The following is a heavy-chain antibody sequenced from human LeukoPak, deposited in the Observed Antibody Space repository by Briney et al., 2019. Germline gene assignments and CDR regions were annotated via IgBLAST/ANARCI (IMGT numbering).Heavy chain of an antibody. V-gene: IGHV1-8*01. CDR2: MNPNSGNT. Sequence: ASVKVSRKASGYSFTNYDINWGRHGNRQGLGWMGWMNPNSGNTGYAQKFQGRGTMTRDTSISTAYMELSSLRSEDTAVYYCARGPPYYFWSARGYSYYYMDVWGKGTTVTVSS. CDR3: ARGPPYYFWSARGYSYYYMDV. D-gene: IGHD3-3*01. CDR1: GYSFTNYD. J-gene: IGHJ6*03.